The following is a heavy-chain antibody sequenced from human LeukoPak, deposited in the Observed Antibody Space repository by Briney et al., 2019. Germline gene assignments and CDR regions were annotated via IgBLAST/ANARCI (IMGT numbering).Heavy chain of an antibody. CDR2: IYSGGST. V-gene: IGHV3-66*01. D-gene: IGHD5-24*01. CDR3: ATSLQRWLQVNY. CDR1: GFTFSSYV. Sequence: PGGSLRLSCAASGFTFSSYVMTWVRQAPGKGLEWVSTIYSGGSTYYADSVKGRFTISRDNSKNTLYLQMNSLRAEDTAVYYCATSLQRWLQVNYWGQGALVTVSS. J-gene: IGHJ4*02.